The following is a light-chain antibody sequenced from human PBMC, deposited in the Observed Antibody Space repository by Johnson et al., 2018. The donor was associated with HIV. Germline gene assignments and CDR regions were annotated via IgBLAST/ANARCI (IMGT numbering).Light chain of an antibody. V-gene: IGLV1-51*01. CDR2: DNN. Sequence: QSVLTQPPSVSAAPGQKVTISCSGSSSNIGNNYVSWYQQLPGTAPKLLIYDNNKRPSGIPARFSGSKSGTSATLGITGLQAGDEADYYCGTWDSSLNGYVFATWTKVTVL. J-gene: IGLJ1*01. CDR1: SSNIGNNY. CDR3: GTWDSSLNGYV.